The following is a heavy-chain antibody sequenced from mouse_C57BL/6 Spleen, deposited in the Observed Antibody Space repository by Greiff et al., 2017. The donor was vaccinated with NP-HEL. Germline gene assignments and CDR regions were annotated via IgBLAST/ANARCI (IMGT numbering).Heavy chain of an antibody. CDR3: ARRIYYYGSSYDWYFDV. CDR2: ISSGGSYT. J-gene: IGHJ1*03. Sequence: EVKLVESGGDLVKPGGSLKLSCAASGFTFSSYGMSWVRQTPDKRLEWVATISSGGSYTYYPDSVKGRFTISRDNAKNTLYLQMSSLKSEDTARYYCARRIYYYGSSYDWYFDVWGTGTTVTVSS. CDR1: GFTFSSYG. D-gene: IGHD1-1*01. V-gene: IGHV5-6*02.